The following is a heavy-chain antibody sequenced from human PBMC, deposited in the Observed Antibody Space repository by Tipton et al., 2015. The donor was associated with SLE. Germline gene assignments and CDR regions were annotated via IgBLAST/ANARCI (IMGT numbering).Heavy chain of an antibody. CDR3: ARYFYDSSGECLFDS. V-gene: IGHV3-23*03. CDR2: IYSGGST. J-gene: IGHJ4*02. D-gene: IGHD3-22*01. Sequence: SLRLSCAASGFTLSDYAMSWVRQAPGKGLEWVSLIYSGGSTYYTGSVKGRFIISRDGSKNTMYLQMNSLRAEDTAVYYCARYFYDSSGECLFDSWGQGTLVTVSS. CDR1: GFTLSDYA.